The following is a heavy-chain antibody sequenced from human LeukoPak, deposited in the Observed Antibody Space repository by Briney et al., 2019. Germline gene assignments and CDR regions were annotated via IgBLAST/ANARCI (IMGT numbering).Heavy chain of an antibody. CDR2: IYYSGST. CDR3: ARHSLPRAFDI. J-gene: IGHJ3*02. CDR1: VVSISSSSYY. Sequence: PSETLSLTCTLSVVSISSSSYYWGWIRQPPGKGLEWIGSIYYSGSTYYNPSLKSRVTISVDTSKNQFSLKLSSVTAADTAVYYCARHSLPRAFDIWGQGTMVTVSS. V-gene: IGHV4-39*01.